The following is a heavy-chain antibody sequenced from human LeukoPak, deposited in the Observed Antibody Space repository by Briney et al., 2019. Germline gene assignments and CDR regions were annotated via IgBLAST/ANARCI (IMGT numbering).Heavy chain of an antibody. D-gene: IGHD3-22*01. CDR1: GYTFTGYY. CDR3: ARVHYDSSGYVDY. Sequence: ASVKVSCKASGYTFTGYYMHWVRQAPGQGLEWMGWINPNSGGTNYAQKFQGRVTMTRDTSISTAYMELSRLRSDDTAVYYCARVHYDSSGYVDYWGQGTLVTVSS. V-gene: IGHV1-2*02. J-gene: IGHJ4*02. CDR2: INPNSGGT.